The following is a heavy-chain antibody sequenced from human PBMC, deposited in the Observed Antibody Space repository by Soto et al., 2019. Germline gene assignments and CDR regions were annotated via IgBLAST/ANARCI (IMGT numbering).Heavy chain of an antibody. CDR1: GGSLSTNP. V-gene: IGHV1-69*06. CDR2: TGSGTGPG. D-gene: IGHD2-15*01. Sequence: ASVKVSCKASGGSLSTNPISWVRQAPGQGLEWMGGTGSGTGPGNHAQKFQGRLTVTADKSTSTVYMELTNLSSEDTAVYYCASRHSGGFFRFFDSWGQGTLVTVSS. J-gene: IGHJ4*02. CDR3: ASRHSGGFFRFFDS.